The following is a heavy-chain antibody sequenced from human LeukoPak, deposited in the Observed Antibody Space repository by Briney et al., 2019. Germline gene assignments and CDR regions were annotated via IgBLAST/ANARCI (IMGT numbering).Heavy chain of an antibody. CDR1: GFTFISYG. CDR2: IKQDGSEK. V-gene: IGHV3-7*05. CDR3: TRDRSGQD. Sequence: GGSLGLSCAASGFTFISYGMSWVRQAPGKGLQWVANIKQDGSEKYYVDSVKGRFTISRDNAKNSLYLQMNSLRAEDTAVYYCTRDRSGQDWGQGTLVTVSS. D-gene: IGHD1-1*01. J-gene: IGHJ4*02.